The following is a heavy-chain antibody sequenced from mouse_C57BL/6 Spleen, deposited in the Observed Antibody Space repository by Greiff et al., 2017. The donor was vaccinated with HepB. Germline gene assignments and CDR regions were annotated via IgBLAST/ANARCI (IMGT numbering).Heavy chain of an antibody. CDR2: IDPSDSET. V-gene: IGHV1-52*01. Sequence: VQLQQPGAELVRPGSSVKLSCKASGYTFTSYWMHWVKQRPIQGLEWIGNIDPSDSETHYNQKFKDKATLTVDKSYSTAYMQLSSLTSEDSAVYYCARGSYGSSWFAYWGQGTLVTVSA. CDR1: GYTFTSYW. D-gene: IGHD1-1*01. J-gene: IGHJ3*01. CDR3: ARGSYGSSWFAY.